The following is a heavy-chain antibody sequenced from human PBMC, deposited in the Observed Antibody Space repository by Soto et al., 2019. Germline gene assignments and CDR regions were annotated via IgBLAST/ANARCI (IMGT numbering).Heavy chain of an antibody. CDR3: ASDCSGGSCYYDAFDI. Sequence: GGSLRLSCAASGFTFSSYGMHWVRQAPGKGLEWVAVISYDGSNKYYADSVKGRFTISRDNSKNTLYLQMNSLRAEDTAVYYCASDCSGGSCYYDAFDIWGQGTMVTVSS. CDR1: GFTFSSYG. CDR2: ISYDGSNK. V-gene: IGHV3-30*03. D-gene: IGHD2-15*01. J-gene: IGHJ3*02.